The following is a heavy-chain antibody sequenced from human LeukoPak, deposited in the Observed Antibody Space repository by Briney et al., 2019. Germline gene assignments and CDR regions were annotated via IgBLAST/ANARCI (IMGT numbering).Heavy chain of an antibody. CDR3: AKDPPGYSSGWSAYYFDY. Sequence: GGSLRLSCAASGFTFNNYAMTWVRQAPGKGLEWASAISGSGGSTYYADSVKGRFTISRDNSKNTLYLQMNSLRAEDTAVYYCAKDPPGYSSGWSAYYFDYWGQGTLVTVSS. CDR1: GFTFNNYA. CDR2: ISGSGGST. D-gene: IGHD6-19*01. J-gene: IGHJ4*02. V-gene: IGHV3-23*01.